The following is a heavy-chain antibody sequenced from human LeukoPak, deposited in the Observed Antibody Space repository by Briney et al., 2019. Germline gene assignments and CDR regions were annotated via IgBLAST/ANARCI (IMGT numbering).Heavy chain of an antibody. D-gene: IGHD3-22*01. Sequence: SVKVSCKASGGTFSSYAVSWVRQAPGQGLEWMGGIIPIFGTANYAQKFQGRVTITADESTSTAYMELSSLRSEDTAVYYCAKYYYDSSGYSYFDYWGQGTLVTVSS. CDR1: GGTFSSYA. V-gene: IGHV1-69*13. J-gene: IGHJ4*02. CDR3: AKYYYDSSGYSYFDY. CDR2: IIPIFGTA.